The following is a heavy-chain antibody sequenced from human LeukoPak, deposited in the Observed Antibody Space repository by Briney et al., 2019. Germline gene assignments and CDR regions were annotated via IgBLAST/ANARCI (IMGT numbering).Heavy chain of an antibody. V-gene: IGHV1-2*02. CDR1: GYTFIGYY. J-gene: IGHJ4*02. D-gene: IGHD5-12*01. CDR3: ARAGYSGYERGLDY. Sequence: ASVKFSCKASGYTFIGYYMHWVRQARGQGLEWMGWINPNSGGTNYAQKFQGRVTMTRDTSISTAYMELSRLRSDDTAVYYCARAGYSGYERGLDYWGQGTLVTVSS. CDR2: INPNSGGT.